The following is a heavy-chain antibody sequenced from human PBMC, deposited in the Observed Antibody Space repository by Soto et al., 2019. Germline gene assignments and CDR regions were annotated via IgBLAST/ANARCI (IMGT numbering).Heavy chain of an antibody. Sequence: GGSLRLSCAASGFTFSSYWMSWVRQAPGKGLEWVANIKQDGSEKYYVDSVKGRFTISRDNAKNSLYLQMNSLRAEDAAVYYCADSSGYYDAFDIWGQGTMVTVSS. D-gene: IGHD3-22*01. CDR1: GFTFSSYW. CDR3: ADSSGYYDAFDI. CDR2: IKQDGSEK. J-gene: IGHJ3*02. V-gene: IGHV3-7*03.